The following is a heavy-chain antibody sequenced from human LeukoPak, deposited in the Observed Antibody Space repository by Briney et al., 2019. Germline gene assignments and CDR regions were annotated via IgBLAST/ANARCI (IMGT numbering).Heavy chain of an antibody. V-gene: IGHV4-59*01. D-gene: IGHD3-22*01. CDR1: GGSISSYY. CDR3: AKRETYYYDSSGYWLDY. CDR2: IYYSGST. Sequence: SETLSLTXTVSGGSISSYYWSWIRQPPGKGLEWIGYIYYSGSTNYNPSLKSRVTISVDTTKNQFSLKLSSVTAADTAVYYCAKRETYYYDSSGYWLDYWGQGTLVTVSS. J-gene: IGHJ4*02.